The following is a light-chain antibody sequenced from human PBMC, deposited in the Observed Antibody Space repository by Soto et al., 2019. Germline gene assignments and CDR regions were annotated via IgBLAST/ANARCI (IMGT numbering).Light chain of an antibody. CDR2: LGS. CDR3: QQRSNWPLLT. CDR1: QSLLHSNGYNY. V-gene: IGKV2-28*01. J-gene: IGKJ4*01. Sequence: DIVMTQSPLSLPVTPGEPASISCRSSQSLLHSNGYNYLDWYLQKPGQSPQLLIYLGSNRASGVPDRFSGSGSGTDFTLTISSLEPEDFAVYYCQQRSNWPLLTFGGGTKVDIK.